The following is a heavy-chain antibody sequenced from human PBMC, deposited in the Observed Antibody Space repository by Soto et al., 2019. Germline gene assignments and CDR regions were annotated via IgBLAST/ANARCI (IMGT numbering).Heavy chain of an antibody. CDR3: AKSGQWLAPVVFDL. V-gene: IGHV1-3*01. D-gene: IGHD6-19*01. CDR1: GYTFTSYA. J-gene: IGHJ2*01. Sequence: ASVKVSCKASGYTFTSYAMHWVRQAPGQRLEWMGWINAGNGNTKYSQKFQGRVTITRDTSASTAYMELSSLRSEDTAVYYCAKSGQWLAPVVFDLWGRGTLVTVSS. CDR2: INAGNGNT.